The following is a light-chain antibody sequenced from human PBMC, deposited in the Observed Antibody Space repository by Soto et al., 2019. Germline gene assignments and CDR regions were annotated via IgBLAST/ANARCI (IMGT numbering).Light chain of an antibody. Sequence: DIRLTQSPSSLSASVVDRVTITCRAPQGINNFLAWFQHIPGKAPKSLVHTASSLQSGVPSRFSGRGSGTYFTLTISSLQPEDFATYYCQQYASFPFTFGGGTKVELK. CDR3: QQYASFPFT. J-gene: IGKJ4*01. V-gene: IGKV1-16*01. CDR2: TAS. CDR1: QGINNF.